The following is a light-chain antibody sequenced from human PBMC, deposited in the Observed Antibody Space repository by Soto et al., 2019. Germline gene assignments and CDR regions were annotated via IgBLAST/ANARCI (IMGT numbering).Light chain of an antibody. CDR1: QDITDY. CDR3: QNYNSDPWT. CDR2: AAS. J-gene: IGKJ1*01. Sequence: DIRMTQTQSSLSASVGDSVTITCXASQDITDYLAWYQQKAGQVPKLLIYAASTLQSGVPSRFTGSGSGTDFTLTISGLQPEDFAIYYCQNYNSDPWTFGQGTKVDI. V-gene: IGKV1-27*01.